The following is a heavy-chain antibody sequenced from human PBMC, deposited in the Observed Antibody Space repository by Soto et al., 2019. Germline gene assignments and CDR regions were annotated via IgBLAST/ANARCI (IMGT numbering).Heavy chain of an antibody. Sequence: SETLSLTCTVSGGSISSSSYYWGWIRQPPGKVLEWIGSIYYSGSTYYKPSLKSRVTISVDTSKNRFSLKLSSLTAADTVVFYCARHLGGIAVYYYYYMDVWGKGTTVTVSS. D-gene: IGHD6-19*01. J-gene: IGHJ6*03. V-gene: IGHV4-39*01. CDR3: ARHLGGIAVYYYYYMDV. CDR1: GGSISSSSYY. CDR2: IYYSGST.